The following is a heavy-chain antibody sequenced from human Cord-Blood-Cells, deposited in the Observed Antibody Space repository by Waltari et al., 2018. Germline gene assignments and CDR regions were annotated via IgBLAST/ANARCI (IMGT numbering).Heavy chain of an antibody. D-gene: IGHD2-15*01. CDR1: GGSISSSSYY. CDR2: IYYSGST. CDR3: ASPHCSGGSCYDY. J-gene: IGHJ4*02. V-gene: IGHV4-39*01. Sequence: QLQLQESGPGLVKPSQTLSPTCTVSGGSISSSSYYWGWIRQPPGKGLEWIGSIYYSGSTYYNPSLKSRVTISVDTSKNQFSLKLSSVTAADTAVYYCASPHCSGGSCYDYWGQGTLVTVSS.